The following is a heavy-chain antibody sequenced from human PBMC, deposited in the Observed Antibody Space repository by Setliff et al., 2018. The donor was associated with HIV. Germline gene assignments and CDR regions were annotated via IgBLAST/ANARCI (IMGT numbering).Heavy chain of an antibody. J-gene: IGHJ4*02. D-gene: IGHD1-1*01. Sequence: SLRLSCAASGFTLDEYAMYWVRQAPGKGLELVSSISWNWGTIGYVDSVKGRFTISRDDAGNSLYLQMNSLRPEDTALYYCAKGSRAYKAPLDYWGLGTLVTVSS. CDR2: ISWNWGTI. CDR1: GFTLDEYA. CDR3: AKGSRAYKAPLDY. V-gene: IGHV3-9*01.